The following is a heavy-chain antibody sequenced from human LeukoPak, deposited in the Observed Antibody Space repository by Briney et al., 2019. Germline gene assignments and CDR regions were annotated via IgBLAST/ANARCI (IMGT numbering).Heavy chain of an antibody. D-gene: IGHD3-10*01. CDR3: ARENGYYYGSGSYRPSYYYYGMDV. J-gene: IGHJ6*04. V-gene: IGHV4-34*01. CDR2: INHSGST. Sequence: SETLSLTCAVYGGSFSGYYWSWIRQPPGKGLEWIGEINHSGSTNYNPSLKSRVTISVDTSKNQFSLKLSSVTAADTAVYYCARENGYYYGSGSYRPSYYYYGMDVWGKGTTVTVSS. CDR1: GGSFSGYY.